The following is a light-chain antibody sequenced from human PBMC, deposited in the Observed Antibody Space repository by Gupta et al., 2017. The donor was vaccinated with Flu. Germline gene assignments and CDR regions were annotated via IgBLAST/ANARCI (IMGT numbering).Light chain of an antibody. CDR2: DAF. V-gene: IGKV3-15*01. CDR1: QSVGTN. CDR3: QHYNSWPLT. J-gene: IGKJ1*01. Sequence: GERATLSCRASQSVGTNLAWYQRKPRQPPRLLIFDAFTRAPGVPVRFSGSGSVTEFTLTISSVQSEDFAVYYCQHYNSWPLTFGRGTKVEIK.